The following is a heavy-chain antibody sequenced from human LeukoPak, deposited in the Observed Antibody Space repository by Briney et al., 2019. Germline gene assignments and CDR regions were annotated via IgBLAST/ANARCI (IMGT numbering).Heavy chain of an antibody. D-gene: IGHD3-10*02. V-gene: IGHV3-48*03. CDR3: AELGITMIGGV. CDR2: ISSSGSTI. J-gene: IGHJ6*04. CDR1: GFTFSSYA. Sequence: GGSLRLSCAASGFTFSSYAMSWVRQAPGKGLEWVSYISSSGSTIYYADSVKGRFTISRDNARNSLYLQMNSLRAEDTAVYYCAELGITMIGGVWGKGTTVTISS.